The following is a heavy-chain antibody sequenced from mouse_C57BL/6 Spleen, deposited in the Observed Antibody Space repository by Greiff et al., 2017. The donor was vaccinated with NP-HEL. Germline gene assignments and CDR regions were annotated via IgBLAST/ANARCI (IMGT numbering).Heavy chain of an antibody. V-gene: IGHV1-55*01. Sequence: QVQLQQPGAELVKPGASLKMSCKASGYTFTSYWITWVKQRPGQGLEWIGDIYPGSGSTNYNEKFKSKATLTVDTSSSTAYMQLSSLTSEDSAVYYCARGDTTVGDWFAYWGQGTLVTVSA. CDR1: GYTFTSYW. CDR2: IYPGSGST. CDR3: ARGDTTVGDWFAY. J-gene: IGHJ3*01. D-gene: IGHD1-1*01.